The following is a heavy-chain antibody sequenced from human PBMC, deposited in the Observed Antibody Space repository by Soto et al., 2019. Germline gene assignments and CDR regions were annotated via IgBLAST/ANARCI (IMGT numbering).Heavy chain of an antibody. J-gene: IGHJ3*01. CDR3: AKFEYSGYAQVFDF. CDR1: GDKDTRNRAA. CDR2: TYYRSKWYN. D-gene: IGHD5-12*01. V-gene: IGHV6-1*01. Sequence: LTYDLPGDKDTRNRAASNQIRQSPSRGLEWLGRTYYRSKWYNDYAVSVKSRITITPDTSKNRSSLQLNSVTPEDTAVFFCAKFEYSGYAQVFDFWGHG.